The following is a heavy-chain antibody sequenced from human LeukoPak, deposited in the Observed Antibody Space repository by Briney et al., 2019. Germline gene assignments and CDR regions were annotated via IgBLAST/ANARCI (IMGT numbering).Heavy chain of an antibody. CDR3: Y. Sequence: GGSLRLSCVASGFTFSSYAMSWVRQAPGKGLEWVSSIGTSTSYIYYADSVKGRFTISRDNAKNSLYLEMNSLRAEDTAVYYDYWGQGTLVTVSS. CDR2: IGTSTSYI. CDR1: GFTFSSYA. J-gene: IGHJ4*02. V-gene: IGHV3-21*01.